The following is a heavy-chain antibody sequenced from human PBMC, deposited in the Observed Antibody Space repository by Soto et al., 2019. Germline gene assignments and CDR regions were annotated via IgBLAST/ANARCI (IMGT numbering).Heavy chain of an antibody. Sequence: QVQLVESGGGVVQPGRSLRLSCAASGFTFSSYGMHWVRQAPGKGLEWVAVISYDGSNKYYADSVKGRFTISRDNSKNTLYLQMNSLRAEDTAVYYCAKDFPKFVVATIPAPDGMDVW. CDR2: ISYDGSNK. J-gene: IGHJ6*01. CDR3: AKDFPKFVVATIPAPDGMDV. CDR1: GFTFSSYG. D-gene: IGHD5-12*01. V-gene: IGHV3-30*18.